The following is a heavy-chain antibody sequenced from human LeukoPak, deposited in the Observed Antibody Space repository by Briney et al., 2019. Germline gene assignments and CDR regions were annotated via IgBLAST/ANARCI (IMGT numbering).Heavy chain of an antibody. V-gene: IGHV4-59*08. CDR3: ARRRPPSPLYYYYGMDV. CDR2: IYYSGST. Sequence: SETLSLTCTVSGGSISSYYWSWIRQPPGKGLEWIGYIYYSGSTNYNPSLKSRVTISVDTSKNQFSLKLSSVTAADTAVYYCARRRPPSPLYYYYGMDVWGQGTTVTVSS. J-gene: IGHJ6*02. CDR1: GGSISSYY.